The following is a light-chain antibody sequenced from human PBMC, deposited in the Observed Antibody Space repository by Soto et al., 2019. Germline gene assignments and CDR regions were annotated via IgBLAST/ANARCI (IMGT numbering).Light chain of an antibody. CDR1: SSNIGTYNL. CDR2: EGS. J-gene: IGLJ3*02. Sequence: QSALTQPASVSGSPGQSITISCTGTSSNIGTYNLVSWYQRHPGKAPKLMIYEGSKRPSGVSNRFSGSKSGNTASLTISGLQAEDDADYYCCSFAGSSTWVFGGGTKLTVL. V-gene: IGLV2-23*01. CDR3: CSFAGSSTWV.